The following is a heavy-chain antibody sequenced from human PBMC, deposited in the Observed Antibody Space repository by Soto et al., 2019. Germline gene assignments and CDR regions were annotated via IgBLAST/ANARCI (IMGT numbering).Heavy chain of an antibody. J-gene: IGHJ4*02. CDR2: INHSGST. CDR1: GGSFSGYY. Sequence: SETLSLTCAVYGGSFSGYYLSWIRQPPGKGLEWIGEINHSGSTNYNPSLKSRVTISVDTSKNQFSLKLSSVTAADTAVYYCARGSGMATITLGRRATDFDYWGQGTLVTVSS. CDR3: ARGSGMATITLGRRATDFDY. V-gene: IGHV4-34*01. D-gene: IGHD5-12*01.